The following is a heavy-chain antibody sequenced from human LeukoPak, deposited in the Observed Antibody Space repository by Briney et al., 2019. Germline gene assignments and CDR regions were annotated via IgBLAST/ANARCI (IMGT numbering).Heavy chain of an antibody. V-gene: IGHV3-9*01. CDR1: AFTFDDYA. CDR2: ISWNSGAI. Sequence: GGSLRLSCAASAFTFDDYAMHWVRQAPGKGLEWVSGISWNSGAIGYADSVKGRFTISRDNAKNSLFLHMDSLSPEDTAFYYCARASTTGWNGGFDYWGQGTLVTVSS. D-gene: IGHD1-1*01. J-gene: IGHJ4*02. CDR3: ARASTTGWNGGFDY.